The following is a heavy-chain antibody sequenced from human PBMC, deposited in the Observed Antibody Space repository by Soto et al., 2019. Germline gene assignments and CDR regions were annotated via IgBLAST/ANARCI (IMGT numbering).Heavy chain of an antibody. D-gene: IGHD1-26*01. CDR3: ARERFSGAFDI. CDR1: DTPFTSYD. Sequence: QVQLLHSGAEGKKPGASLKVSCKTPDTPFTSYDITGVRRATGQGLEWMGWMNPNSGNTAYAQKFQGRVTMTRNTSISTAYMELSSLRSEDTAVYYCARERFSGAFDIWGQGTMVTVSS. CDR2: MNPNSGNT. J-gene: IGHJ3*02. V-gene: IGHV1-8*01.